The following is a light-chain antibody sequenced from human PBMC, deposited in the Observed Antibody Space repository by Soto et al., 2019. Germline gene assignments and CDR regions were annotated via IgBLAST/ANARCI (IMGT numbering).Light chain of an antibody. CDR3: QQASSFPLT. CDR2: AAS. V-gene: IGKV1-12*01. Sequence: IQITQSPSSVSASVGDTVTITCRASQLISSWLAWYQQKPGKAPKLLIYAASNLQSGVPSRFSGSESGTDCTLTISSLQPEDFATYFCQQASSFPLTFGGGTKVES. CDR1: QLISSW. J-gene: IGKJ4*01.